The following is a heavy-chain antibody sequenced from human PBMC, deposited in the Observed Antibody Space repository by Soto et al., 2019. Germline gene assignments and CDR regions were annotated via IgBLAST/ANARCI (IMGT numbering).Heavy chain of an antibody. J-gene: IGHJ4*02. D-gene: IGHD6-19*01. Sequence: GSLRLSCAASGFTFSSYAMSWVRQAPGKGLEWVSAISGSGGTTYHADSVKGRFTISRDNSKNTLYLQMNSLRAEDTAVYYCAKEGPQFSSGRYHFNYWGQGTLVTVSS. CDR3: AKEGPQFSSGRYHFNY. CDR2: ISGSGGTT. CDR1: GFTFSSYA. V-gene: IGHV3-23*01.